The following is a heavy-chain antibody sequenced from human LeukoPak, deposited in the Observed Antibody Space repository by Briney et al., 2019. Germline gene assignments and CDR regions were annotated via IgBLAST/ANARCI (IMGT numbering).Heavy chain of an antibody. Sequence: EASVKVSCKASGGTFSSYAISWVRQAPGQGLEWMGGIIPIFGTANYAQKFQGRVTITADESTSTAYMELSSLRSEDTAVYYCARGYGSGSYLTYYYYYGMDVWGQGTTVTVSS. CDR2: IIPIFGTA. V-gene: IGHV1-69*13. CDR1: GGTFSSYA. CDR3: ARGYGSGSYLTYYYYYGMDV. D-gene: IGHD3-10*01. J-gene: IGHJ6*02.